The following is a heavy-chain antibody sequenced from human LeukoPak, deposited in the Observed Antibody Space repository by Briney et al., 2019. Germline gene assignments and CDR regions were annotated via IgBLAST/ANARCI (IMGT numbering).Heavy chain of an antibody. CDR2: ISNSDGNT. V-gene: IGHV3-23*01. CDR1: GFTFSSYA. CDR3: ARGPSGYHNT. J-gene: IGHJ1*01. Sequence: GGSLRLSCAASGFTFSSYAMSWVRQAPGKGLEWVSTISNSDGNTYYADSVKGRFTISRDNSKNTLYLQMNSLRAEDTAVYYCARGPSGYHNTGGQGTLVTVSS. D-gene: IGHD5-12*01.